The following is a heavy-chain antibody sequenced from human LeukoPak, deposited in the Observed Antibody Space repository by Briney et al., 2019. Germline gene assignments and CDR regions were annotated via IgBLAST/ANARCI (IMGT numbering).Heavy chain of an antibody. Sequence: PETLSLTCAVYGGSFSGYYWSWIRQPPGKGLEWIGEINHSGSTNYNPSLKSRVTISVDTSKNQFSLKLSSVTAADTAVYYCARVKTSQSHAFDIWGQGTMVTASS. CDR3: ARVKTSQSHAFDI. CDR2: INHSGST. V-gene: IGHV4-34*01. J-gene: IGHJ3*02. CDR1: GGSFSGYY.